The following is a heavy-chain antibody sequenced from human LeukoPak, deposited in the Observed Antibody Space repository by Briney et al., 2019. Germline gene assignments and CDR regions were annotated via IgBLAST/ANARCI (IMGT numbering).Heavy chain of an antibody. Sequence: GGSLRLSCAASGFTFSSYAMSWVRQAPGKGLEWVSSISSSSSYIYYADSVKGRFTISRDNAKNSLYLQMNSLRAEDTAVYYCARTDSGWYRTTKDDYWGQGTLVTVSS. V-gene: IGHV3-21*01. D-gene: IGHD6-19*01. CDR2: ISSSSSYI. CDR3: ARTDSGWYRTTKDDY. CDR1: GFTFSSYA. J-gene: IGHJ4*02.